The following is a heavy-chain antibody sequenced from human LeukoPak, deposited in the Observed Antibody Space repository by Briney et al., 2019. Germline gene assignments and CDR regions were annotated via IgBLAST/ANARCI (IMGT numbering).Heavy chain of an antibody. Sequence: GSLRLSCAASGFTFSSYAMHWVRQAPGKGLEWVAVISYDGSNKYYADSVKGRFTISRDNSKNTLYLQMNSLRAEDTAVYYCARDGHGSGRYYTHFDYWGQGTLVTVSS. V-gene: IGHV3-30-3*01. D-gene: IGHD3-10*01. J-gene: IGHJ4*02. CDR1: GFTFSSYA. CDR3: ARDGHGSGRYYTHFDY. CDR2: ISYDGSNK.